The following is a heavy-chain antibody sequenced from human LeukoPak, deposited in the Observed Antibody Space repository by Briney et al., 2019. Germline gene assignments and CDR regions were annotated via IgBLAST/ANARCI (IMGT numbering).Heavy chain of an antibody. J-gene: IGHJ4*02. V-gene: IGHV4-59*01. D-gene: IGHD6-19*01. CDR2: VYYSGST. CDR3: AIGTGTAVY. Sequence: PSETLSLTCTVSGGSISSYYWSWIRQPPGKGLEWIGYVYYSGSTNYNPSLKSRVTISVDTSKNQFSLKLSSVTAADTAVYYWAIGTGTAVYWGQGTLVTVSS. CDR1: GGSISSYY.